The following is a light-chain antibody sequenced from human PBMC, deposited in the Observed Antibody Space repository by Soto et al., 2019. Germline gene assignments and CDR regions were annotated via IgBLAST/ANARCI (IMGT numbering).Light chain of an antibody. J-gene: IGKJ1*01. V-gene: IGKV3-20*01. CDR1: QTISITY. CDR2: AAS. Sequence: EIVLTQSPGTLSLSPGDRATLSCRASQTISITYLAWYQQKPGQAPRLLIYAASSRATGIPDRFSGSGSGTDFTLTISRLEPEDFAVYYCQQYGSSGTFGQGTKVDIK. CDR3: QQYGSSGT.